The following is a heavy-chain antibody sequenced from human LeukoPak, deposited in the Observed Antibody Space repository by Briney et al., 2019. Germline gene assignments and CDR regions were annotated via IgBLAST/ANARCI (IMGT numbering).Heavy chain of an antibody. V-gene: IGHV4-59*01. CDR3: ARDSHSVDTATPRGFDP. Sequence: PSETLSLTCTVSGDSISSYFWSWNRQPPGKGLEWIGYFHDSGSANYNPSLKSRITMSVDTSKNQFSLKLRSVTAADTAVYYCARDSHSVDTATPRGFDPWGQGTLVTVSS. D-gene: IGHD2-15*01. CDR1: GDSISSYF. CDR2: FHDSGSA. J-gene: IGHJ5*02.